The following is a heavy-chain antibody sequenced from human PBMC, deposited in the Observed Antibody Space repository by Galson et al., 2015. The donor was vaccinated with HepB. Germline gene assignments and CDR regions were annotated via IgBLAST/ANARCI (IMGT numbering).Heavy chain of an antibody. CDR1: GYTFTTNG. CDR3: ARDRDYRFDY. Sequence: SVKVSCKASGYTFTTNGISWVRQAPGQGLEWMGWISANSGNTKYAQNLLGRVTLTRDTSTSTAYLELRSLRSDDTAAYYCARDRDYRFDYWGQGTLVTVSP. V-gene: IGHV1-18*04. CDR2: ISANSGNT. J-gene: IGHJ4*02. D-gene: IGHD4/OR15-4a*01.